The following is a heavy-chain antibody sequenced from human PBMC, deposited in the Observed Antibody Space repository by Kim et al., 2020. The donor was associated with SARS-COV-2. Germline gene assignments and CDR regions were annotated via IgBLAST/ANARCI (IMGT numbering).Heavy chain of an antibody. V-gene: IGHV3-9*01. CDR1: RIDFDTSG. CDR3: ARDRGWYGAFDI. Sequence: GGSLRLSCTASRIDFDTSGMHWVRQGPGKGLEWVSGITWNSDSMVYVDSVKGRFTISRDNAKNSLYLQMDSLRPEDTAVYFCARDRGWYGAFDIWGQGTVVTVSS. CDR2: ITWNSDSM. D-gene: IGHD6-13*01. J-gene: IGHJ3*02.